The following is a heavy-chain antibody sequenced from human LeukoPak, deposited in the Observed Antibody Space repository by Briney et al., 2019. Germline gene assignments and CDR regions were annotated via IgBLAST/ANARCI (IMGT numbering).Heavy chain of an antibody. D-gene: IGHD1-20*01. V-gene: IGHV3-74*01. CDR2: IDTDGTIT. CDR3: TKDLTGKEDY. Sequence: PGGSLRLSCSGSGYIFRSYWMHWVRQAPGEGLVWVSRIDTDGTITTYADSVKGRFTISRDNAKNTLYLQMNTLRIEDTGVYYCTKDLTGKEDYWGQGTLVTVSS. J-gene: IGHJ4*02. CDR1: GYIFRSYW.